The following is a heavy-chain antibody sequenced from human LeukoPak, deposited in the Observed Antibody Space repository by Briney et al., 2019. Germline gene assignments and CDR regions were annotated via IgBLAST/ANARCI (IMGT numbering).Heavy chain of an antibody. CDR1: GFTFSSYA. CDR3: AKEEVTPG. V-gene: IGHV3-23*01. Sequence: GGSLRLSCAASGFTFSSYAMSWVRQAPGKGLEWVSTINYIGGITHYADSVKGRFTVSRDNSKNTLYLQMHSLRVEDTAAYFCAKEEVTPGWGQGTLVTVSS. CDR2: INYIGGIT. D-gene: IGHD2-21*02. J-gene: IGHJ4*02.